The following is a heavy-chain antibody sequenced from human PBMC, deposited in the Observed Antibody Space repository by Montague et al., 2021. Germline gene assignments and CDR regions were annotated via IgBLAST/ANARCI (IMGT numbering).Heavy chain of an antibody. J-gene: IGHJ5*02. Sequence: SETLSLTCTVSGGSISSACYYWGWIRQPPGKGLESILVIYYTGTTYPNLTLKSRVTVSTDTTKNQFTLKLSSVTAADTAVYYCAGSLYFRGGSCYSGFDPWGQGTLVTASS. CDR1: GGSISSACYY. CDR2: IYYTGTT. V-gene: IGHV4-39*01. D-gene: IGHD2-15*01. CDR3: AGSLYFRGGSCYSGFDP.